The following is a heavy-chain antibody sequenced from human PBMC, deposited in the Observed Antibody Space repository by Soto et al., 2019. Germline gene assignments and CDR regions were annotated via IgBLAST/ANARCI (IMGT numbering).Heavy chain of an antibody. CDR2: IYYSGST. V-gene: IGHV4-59*08. J-gene: IGHJ4*02. Sequence: SETLSLTCTVSGGSISSYYWSWIRHPPGKGLEWIGYIYYSGSTNYNPSLTSRVTISVDTSKNQFSLTLSSVTAADTAVYYCARSISAAGHDYSEGYYFDYWGQGTLVTVSS. D-gene: IGHD2-15*01. CDR1: GGSISSYY. CDR3: ARSISAAGHDYSEGYYFDY.